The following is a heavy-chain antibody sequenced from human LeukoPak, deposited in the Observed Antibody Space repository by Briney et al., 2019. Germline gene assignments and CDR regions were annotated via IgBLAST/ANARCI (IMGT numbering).Heavy chain of an antibody. CDR2: IYYSGST. Sequence: SETLSLTCTVSGGSISSSSYYWGWIRQPPGKGLEWIGSIYYSGSTYYNPSLKSRVTISVDTSKNQFSLKLSSVTAADTAVYYCARHATIFGVVPNWYFDLWGRGTLVTVSS. CDR3: ARHATIFGVVPNWYFDL. V-gene: IGHV4-39*01. D-gene: IGHD3-3*01. J-gene: IGHJ2*01. CDR1: GGSISSSSYY.